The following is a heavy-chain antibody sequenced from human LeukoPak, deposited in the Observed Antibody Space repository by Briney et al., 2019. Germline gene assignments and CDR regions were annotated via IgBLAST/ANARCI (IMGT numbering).Heavy chain of an antibody. CDR1: GYTFTGYY. CDR2: INPNSGGT. J-gene: IGHJ3*02. D-gene: IGHD5-24*01. V-gene: IGHV1-2*02. Sequence: GASVKVSCKASGYTFTGYYMHRVRQAPGQGLEWMGWINPNSGGTNYAQKFQGRVTMTRDTSISTAYMELSRLRSDDTAVYYCARAYVEDGYNYRGAFDIWGQGTMVTVSS. CDR3: ARAYVEDGYNYRGAFDI.